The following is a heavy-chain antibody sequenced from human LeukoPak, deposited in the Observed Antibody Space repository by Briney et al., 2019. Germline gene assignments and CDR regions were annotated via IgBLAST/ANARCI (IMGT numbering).Heavy chain of an antibody. J-gene: IGHJ4*02. CDR2: IYYSGST. V-gene: IGHV4-39*07. D-gene: IGHD3-22*01. Sequence: PSETLSLTCTVSGGSISSSSYYWGWIRQPPGKGLEWIGSIYYSGSTYYNPSLKSRVTISVDTSKNQFSLKLSSVTAADTAVYYCARVQDSSGWVFDYWGQGTLVTVSS. CDR1: GGSISSSSYY. CDR3: ARVQDSSGWVFDY.